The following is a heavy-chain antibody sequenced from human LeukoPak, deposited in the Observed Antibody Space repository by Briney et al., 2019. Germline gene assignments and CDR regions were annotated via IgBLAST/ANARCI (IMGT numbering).Heavy chain of an antibody. CDR1: GFTCSSYA. D-gene: IGHD3-10*01. V-gene: IGHV3-23*01. CDR3: AKDRSMVRGVNTVDY. J-gene: IGHJ4*02. CDR2: ISGSGGST. Sequence: GGSLRLSCTASGFTCSSYAMSWVRQAPGKSREWVSAISGSGGSTYYADSVKGRFTISRDNSKNTLYLQMNSLRAEDTAVYYCAKDRSMVRGVNTVDYWGQGTLVTVSS.